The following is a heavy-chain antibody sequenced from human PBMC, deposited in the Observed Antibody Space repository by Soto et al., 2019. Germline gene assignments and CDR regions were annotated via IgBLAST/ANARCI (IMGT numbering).Heavy chain of an antibody. CDR1: GVTFSSYG. CDR2: ISYDGSNI. D-gene: IGHD3-16*02. CDR3: AKDRDDYVWGSYLRGPEYYFAY. V-gene: IGHV3-30*18. Sequence: QVQLVESGGGVVQPGRSRRLSCAASGVTFSSYGMHWVRQAPGTGLEWVAVISYDGSNIYYADSVKGRFTISRYNSKTTLYLQMTSLRAEDTAVYYCAKDRDDYVWGSYLRGPEYYFAYWGQGTLVTVSS. J-gene: IGHJ4*02.